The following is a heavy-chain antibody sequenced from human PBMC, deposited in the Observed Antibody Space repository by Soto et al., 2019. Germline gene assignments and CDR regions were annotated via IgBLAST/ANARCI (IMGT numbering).Heavy chain of an antibody. CDR2: ISYDGSNK. CDR3: ARDSRWASTPTFGYNWFDP. J-gene: IGHJ5*02. V-gene: IGHV3-30-3*01. D-gene: IGHD2-2*01. CDR1: GFTFSSYA. Sequence: GGSLRLSCAASGFTFSSYAMHWVRQAPGKGLEWVAVISYDGSNKYYADSVKGRFTISRDNSKNTLYLQMNSLRAEDTAVYYCARDSRWASTPTFGYNWFDPWGQGTLVTVSS.